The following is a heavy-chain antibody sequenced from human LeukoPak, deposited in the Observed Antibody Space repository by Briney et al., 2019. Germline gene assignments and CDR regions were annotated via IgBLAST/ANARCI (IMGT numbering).Heavy chain of an antibody. Sequence: SETLSLTCTVSGDSINDHYWSWIRQPPGEGLEWIAYIYSSVSTNYNPSLKSRVTISMDTSKNQFTLRLTSVTAADTAVYYCAKFGDYPVHVSYSYYYLDVWGKGTTVTVSS. CDR2: IYSSVST. V-gene: IGHV4-59*11. D-gene: IGHD3-16*01. CDR3: AKFGDYPVHVSYSYYYLDV. CDR1: GDSINDHY. J-gene: IGHJ6*03.